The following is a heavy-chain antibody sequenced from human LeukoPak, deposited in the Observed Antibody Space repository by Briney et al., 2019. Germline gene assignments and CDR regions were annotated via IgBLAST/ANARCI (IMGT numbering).Heavy chain of an antibody. CDR2: ISDSGGST. D-gene: IGHD3-10*01. J-gene: IGHJ4*02. Sequence: GGSLRLSCAVSGITLSNYGMSWVRRAPGKGLEWVAGISDSGGSTNYADSVKGRFTTSRDNAKNTLYLQMNSLRAEDTAVYFCAKRGVVVRVILVGFHKQAYYFDSWGQGALVTVSS. CDR1: GITLSNYG. CDR3: AKRGVVVRVILVGFHKQAYYFDS. V-gene: IGHV3-23*01.